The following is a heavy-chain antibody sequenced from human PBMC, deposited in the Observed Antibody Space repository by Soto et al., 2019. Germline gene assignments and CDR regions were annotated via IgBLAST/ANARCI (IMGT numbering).Heavy chain of an antibody. D-gene: IGHD4-17*01. CDR2: MNPKSGNT. J-gene: IGHJ4*02. V-gene: IGHV1-8*01. CDR3: VRVYGEIDY. CDR1: GYTFTNYD. Sequence: QVQLVQSGAEVKKPGASVKVSCKASGYTFTNYDINWVRQATGQGLEWMGWMNPKSGNTGYAQQFXXRXIXTRSTSISPAYMELSSLRSEDTAVYYCVRVYGEIDYWGQGTLVTVSS.